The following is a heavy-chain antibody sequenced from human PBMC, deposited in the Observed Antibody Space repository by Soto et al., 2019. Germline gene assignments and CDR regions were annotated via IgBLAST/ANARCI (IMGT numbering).Heavy chain of an antibody. CDR1: GFTFSNAW. D-gene: IGHD3-22*01. CDR2: IKSKTDGGTT. V-gene: IGHV3-15*01. CDR3: TTDRRYYDSSGLY. Sequence: TGGSLRLSCAASGFTFSNAWMSWVRQAPGKGLEWVGRIKSKTDGGTTDFAAPVKGRFTISRDDSKNTLYLQMNSLKTEDTAVYYCTTDRRYYDSSGLYWGQGTLVTVSS. J-gene: IGHJ4*02.